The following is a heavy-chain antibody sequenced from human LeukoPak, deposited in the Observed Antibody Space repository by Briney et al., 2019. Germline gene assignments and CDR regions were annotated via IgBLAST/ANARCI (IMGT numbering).Heavy chain of an antibody. J-gene: IGHJ4*02. CDR2: ISSSSTHI. Sequence: GGSLRLSCVASGFTFSDYHINWVRQAPGKGLEWVSSISSSSTHIYYADSVKGRFTISRDNAKNSLYLQMNSLRAEDTAVYYCARDTSGGVVIMGYYFDYWGQGTLVTVSS. V-gene: IGHV3-21*04. CDR3: ARDTSGGVVIMGYYFDY. CDR1: GFTFSDYH. D-gene: IGHD3-3*01.